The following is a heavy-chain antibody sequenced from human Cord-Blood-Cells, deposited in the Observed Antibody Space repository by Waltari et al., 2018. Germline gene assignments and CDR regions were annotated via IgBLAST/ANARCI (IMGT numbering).Heavy chain of an antibody. CDR1: GFTFGSYA. V-gene: IGHV3-30-3*01. Sequence: QVQLVESGGGVVQPGRSLRLSFAASGFTFGSYAMHWVRQAPGKGLEWVAVISYDGSNKYYADSVKGRFTISRDNSKNTLYLQMNSLRAEDTAVYYCAREDYWGQGTLVTVSS. CDR3: AREDY. CDR2: ISYDGSNK. J-gene: IGHJ4*02.